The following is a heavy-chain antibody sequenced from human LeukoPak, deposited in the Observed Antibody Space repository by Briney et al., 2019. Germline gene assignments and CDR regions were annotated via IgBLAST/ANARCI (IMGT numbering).Heavy chain of an antibody. CDR1: GDSISNYY. V-gene: IGHV4-59*08. CDR2: LYHSGAA. CDR3: ARLGQAYYWDV. J-gene: IGHJ6*03. D-gene: IGHD3/OR15-3a*01. Sequence: SETLSLTCTVSGDSISNYYWTWIRQTPRKGLEWIGNLYHSGAADYNPSLQTRVTTSVDTSKDQFSLSLRSSTAADTAVYFCARLGQAYYWDVGGTGTAVTVP.